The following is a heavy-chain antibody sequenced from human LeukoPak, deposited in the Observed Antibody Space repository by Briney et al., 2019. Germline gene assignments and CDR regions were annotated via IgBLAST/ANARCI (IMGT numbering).Heavy chain of an antibody. CDR3: ARRPHIAAAGTYFDY. Sequence: SETLSLTCTVSGGSISSYYWSWIRQPPGKELEWIGYIYYSGSTNYNPSLKSRVTISVDTSKNQFSLKLSSVTAADTAVYYCARRPHIAAAGTYFDYWGQGTLVTVSS. V-gene: IGHV4-59*01. CDR1: GGSISSYY. CDR2: IYYSGST. J-gene: IGHJ4*02. D-gene: IGHD6-13*01.